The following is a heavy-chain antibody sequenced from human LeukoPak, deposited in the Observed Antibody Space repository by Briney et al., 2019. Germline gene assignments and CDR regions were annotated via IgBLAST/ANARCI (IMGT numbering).Heavy chain of an antibody. Sequence: TGGSLRLSCAASGFTFSSYAMHWVRQAPGKGLEWVAVISYDGSNKYYADSVKGRFTISRDNSKNTLYLQMNSLRAEDTAVYYCARGFGGSQRYFDYWGQGTLVTVSS. CDR3: ARGFGGSQRYFDY. J-gene: IGHJ4*02. CDR1: GFTFSSYA. D-gene: IGHD4-23*01. CDR2: ISYDGSNK. V-gene: IGHV3-30-3*01.